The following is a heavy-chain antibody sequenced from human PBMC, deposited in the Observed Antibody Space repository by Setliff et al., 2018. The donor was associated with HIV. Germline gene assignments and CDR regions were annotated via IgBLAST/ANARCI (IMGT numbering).Heavy chain of an antibody. CDR3: AVVVGGYAYSSSWYFHY. CDR2: IKSKIDGETT. V-gene: IGHV3-15*01. Sequence: SLRLSCAASGFTFSNAWMSWVRQAPGKGLEWVGHIKSKIDGETTDYAAPVKGRITISRDDSKNTLSLQMNSLKTEDTAVYYCAVVVGGYAYSSSWYFHYWGQGTLVT. D-gene: IGHD6-13*01. J-gene: IGHJ4*02. CDR1: GFTFSNAW.